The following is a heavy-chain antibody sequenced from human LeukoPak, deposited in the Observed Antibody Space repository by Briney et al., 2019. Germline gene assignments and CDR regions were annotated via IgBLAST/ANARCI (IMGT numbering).Heavy chain of an antibody. J-gene: IGHJ4*02. CDR3: ARDRYIIRSWGYDFDY. CDR1: GFTFSSDW. CDR2: IKQDGSEK. D-gene: IGHD6-13*01. V-gene: IGHV3-7*01. Sequence: GGSLRLSCAASGFTFSSDWMSWVRQAPGKGLEWVANIKQDGSEKYYVDSVKGRFTISRHNAKNSLYLQMNSLRAEDTAVYYCARDRYIIRSWGYDFDYWGQGTLVTVSS.